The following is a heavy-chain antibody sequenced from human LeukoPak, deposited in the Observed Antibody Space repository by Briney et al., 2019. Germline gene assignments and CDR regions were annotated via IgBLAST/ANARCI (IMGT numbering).Heavy chain of an antibody. D-gene: IGHD3-10*01. Sequence: GGSLRLSCAASGFTFSSYWMSWVRQAPGKGLEWVANIKQDGSEKYDVDSVKGRFTISRDNAKNSLYLQMNSLRAEDTAVYYCARAPLWVRGVIIMNSYYFDYWGQGTLVTVSS. V-gene: IGHV3-7*01. CDR1: GFTFSSYW. CDR3: ARAPLWVRGVIIMNSYYFDY. J-gene: IGHJ4*02. CDR2: IKQDGSEK.